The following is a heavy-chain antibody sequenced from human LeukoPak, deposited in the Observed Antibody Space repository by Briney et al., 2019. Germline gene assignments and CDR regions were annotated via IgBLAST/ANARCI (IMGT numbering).Heavy chain of an antibody. D-gene: IGHD3-3*01. CDR3: AKDLTIFGHSAGNWFDP. CDR1: GFTFSSYA. Sequence: GGSLRLSCAASGFTFSSYAVSWVRQAPGKGLGWGSAISGSGGSTYYADSAKGRFTITRDNSKNTLYLKMNSLRAEDTAVYYCAKDLTIFGHSAGNWFDPWGQGTLVTVSS. J-gene: IGHJ5*02. V-gene: IGHV3-23*01. CDR2: ISGSGGST.